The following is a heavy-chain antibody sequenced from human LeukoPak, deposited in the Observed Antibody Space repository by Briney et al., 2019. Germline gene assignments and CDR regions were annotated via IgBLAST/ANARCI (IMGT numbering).Heavy chain of an antibody. CDR3: ARTTEGGYTYGYFYYYYMDV. CDR2: LHYSGST. CDR1: GGSISGYY. V-gene: IGHV4-59*01. J-gene: IGHJ6*03. D-gene: IGHD5-18*01. Sequence: SETLSLTCTVSGGSISGYYWSWIRQPPGKGLEWIGYLHYSGSTNYNPSLKSRVTISVDTSKNQFSLKLSSVTAADTAVYYCARTTEGGYTYGYFYYYYMDVWGKGTTVTISS.